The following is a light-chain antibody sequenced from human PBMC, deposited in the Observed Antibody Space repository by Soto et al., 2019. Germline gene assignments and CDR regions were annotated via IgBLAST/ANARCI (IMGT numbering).Light chain of an antibody. CDR1: SSDIGAHDD. Sequence: QSVLTQPPSASGTPGQTVTISCTGTSSDIGAHDDVSWYQQHPGKVPKLLIYGVTDRPSGISNRFSGSKSGNVASLTISGLQAEDEADYYCCSYTSDLTPYVFGTGTKVTVL. CDR2: GVT. J-gene: IGLJ1*01. CDR3: CSYTSDLTPYV. V-gene: IGLV2-14*03.